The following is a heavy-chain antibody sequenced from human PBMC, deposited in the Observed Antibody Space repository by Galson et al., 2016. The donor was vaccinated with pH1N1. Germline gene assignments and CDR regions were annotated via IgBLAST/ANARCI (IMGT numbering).Heavy chain of an antibody. D-gene: IGHD6-19*01. CDR2: ISRSGSTI. CDR3: ARPAEQQWLVIRPFGY. J-gene: IGHJ4*02. CDR1: GFAFSSYE. V-gene: IGHV3-48*03. Sequence: SLRLSCAASGFAFSSYEMNWVRQAPGKGLEWVSHISRSGSTIHYADSVKGRFTVSRDNAKNSLYLQMNSLRAEDTAVYYCARPAEQQWLVIRPFGYWGQGILVTVSS.